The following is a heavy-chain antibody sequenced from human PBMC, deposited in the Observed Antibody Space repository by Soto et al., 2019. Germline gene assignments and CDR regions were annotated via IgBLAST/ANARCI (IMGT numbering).Heavy chain of an antibody. Sequence: QVQLVQSGAEVKKPGASVKVSCKASGYTFTSYGISWVRQAPGQGLEWMGWISAYNGNTNYAQKLQGRVTMTTDTSTSTAYMELRSLRSDDTAVFYCASVYCSGGSCYSWGLYWGQGTQVTVSS. D-gene: IGHD2-15*01. CDR1: GYTFTSYG. V-gene: IGHV1-18*01. CDR3: ASVYCSGGSCYSWGLY. J-gene: IGHJ4*02. CDR2: ISAYNGNT.